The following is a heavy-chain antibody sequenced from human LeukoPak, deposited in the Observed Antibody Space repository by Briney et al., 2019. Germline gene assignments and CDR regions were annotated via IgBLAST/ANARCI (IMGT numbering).Heavy chain of an antibody. Sequence: ASVKVFCKTSGHAFRNYGVTWVRQAPGQGLEWMGWIRAYNGNTNYAQSRQGRVTITTDTSTSTAYMELRSLRSDDTALYYCARDIRGATVSWYYGMDVWGQGTTVTVSS. J-gene: IGHJ6*02. CDR2: IRAYNGNT. D-gene: IGHD1-26*01. V-gene: IGHV1-18*01. CDR1: GHAFRNYG. CDR3: ARDIRGATVSWYYGMDV.